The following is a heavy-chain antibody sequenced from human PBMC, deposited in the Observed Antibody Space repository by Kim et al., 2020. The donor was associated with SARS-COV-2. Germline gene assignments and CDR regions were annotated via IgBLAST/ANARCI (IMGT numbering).Heavy chain of an antibody. D-gene: IGHD6-19*01. CDR2: ISSNSASI. Sequence: GGSLRLPCAASGFSFSSYKMNWVRQAPGKGLEWVSVISSNSASIYYADSVKGRFTISRDNTKNSLYLQMNSLRVEDTAVYYCTTQLFSVAENYWGQGTLLTVSS. CDR1: GFSFSSYK. V-gene: IGHV3-21*01. J-gene: IGHJ4*02. CDR3: TTQLFSVAENY.